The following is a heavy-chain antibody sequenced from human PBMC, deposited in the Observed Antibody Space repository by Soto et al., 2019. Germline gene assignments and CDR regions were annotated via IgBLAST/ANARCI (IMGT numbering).Heavy chain of an antibody. Sequence: EVQLVESGGGLIQPGGSLRLSCAASGFTVSNNYMTWVRQAPGKGLEWGSVMYSGGTATSYADSVKGRFTVSRDNSKNTVSLQLDSLKADDTAVYYCARGVPVGAIGRFYFDSWGQGTLVTVSS. CDR1: GFTVSNNY. V-gene: IGHV3-53*01. D-gene: IGHD1-26*01. J-gene: IGHJ4*02. CDR2: MYSGGTAT. CDR3: ARGVPVGAIGRFYFDS.